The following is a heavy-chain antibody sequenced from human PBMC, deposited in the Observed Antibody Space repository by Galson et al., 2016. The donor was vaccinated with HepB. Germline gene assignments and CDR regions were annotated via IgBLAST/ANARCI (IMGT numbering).Heavy chain of an antibody. D-gene: IGHD3-9*01. CDR2: IDPSDSYI. J-gene: IGHJ5*01. V-gene: IGHV5-10-1*01. CDR1: GYSFSSYW. Sequence: SGAEVKKPGESLRISCQGSGYSFSSYWITWVRQMPGKGLEWMGRIDPSDSYINYSPSFEGHVTISVDKSNFTAYLHWSSLRASDTAIYYCARLRNVLTGSNWFDSWGQGTLVIVSS. CDR3: ARLRNVLTGSNWFDS.